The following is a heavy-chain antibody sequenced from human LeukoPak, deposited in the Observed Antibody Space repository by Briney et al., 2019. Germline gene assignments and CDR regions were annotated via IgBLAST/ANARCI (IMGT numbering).Heavy chain of an antibody. J-gene: IGHJ4*02. D-gene: IGHD3-22*01. CDR3: ARSSGDYYVGLDS. Sequence: SEPLSLTCTVSGGSISTYYWSWIRQPPGKGLEWIGYIYYTGRTNYNPSLKSRVTISVDTSKNQFSLKLDSVTAADAAVYYCARSSGDYYVGLDSWGQGTLITVSS. CDR1: GGSISTYY. V-gene: IGHV4-59*08. CDR2: IYYTGRT.